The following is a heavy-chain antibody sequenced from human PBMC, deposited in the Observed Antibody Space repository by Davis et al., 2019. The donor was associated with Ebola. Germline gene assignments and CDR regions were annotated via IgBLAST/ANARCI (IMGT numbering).Heavy chain of an antibody. CDR1: GYTFTNYY. CDR3: ARTSIMGTTTTASVI. CDR2: INPNDGRT. D-gene: IGHD1-26*01. V-gene: IGHV1-46*01. Sequence: ASVKVSCKASGYTFTNYYMHWVRQAPGQGLEWMGMINPNDGRTIYAQKFQGRVTMTTDTSTGTAYMELRSLRSDDTAVYFCARTSIMGTTTTASVIWGQGTMVTVSS. J-gene: IGHJ3*02.